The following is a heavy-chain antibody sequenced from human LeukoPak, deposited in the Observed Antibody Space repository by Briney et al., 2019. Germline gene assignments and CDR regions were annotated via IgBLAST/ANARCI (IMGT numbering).Heavy chain of an antibody. V-gene: IGHV1-2*02. J-gene: IGHJ4*02. CDR3: ARVGSTSCLGGDY. Sequence: ASVKVSCKASGYTFTGYYMHWVRQAPGQGLEWMGWINPNSGGTNYAQKFQGRVTMTRDTSISTAYMELSRLRSDDTAVYYCARVGSTSCLGGDYWGQGTLVTVSS. CDR2: INPNSGGT. CDR1: GYTFTGYY. D-gene: IGHD2-2*01.